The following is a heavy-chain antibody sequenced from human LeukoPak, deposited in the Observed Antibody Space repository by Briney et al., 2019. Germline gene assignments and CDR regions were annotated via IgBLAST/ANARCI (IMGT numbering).Heavy chain of an antibody. V-gene: IGHV4-59*01. CDR3: AREERSTSFDY. CDR2: IYHSGST. D-gene: IGHD2-2*01. J-gene: IGHJ4*02. Sequence: SETLSLTCTVSGDSISSYYWSWIRQPPGKGLEWIGYIYHSGSTNYNPSLKSRATISVDTSNNQFSLKLSSVTAADTAIYYCAREERSTSFDYWGQGTLVTVSS. CDR1: GDSISSYY.